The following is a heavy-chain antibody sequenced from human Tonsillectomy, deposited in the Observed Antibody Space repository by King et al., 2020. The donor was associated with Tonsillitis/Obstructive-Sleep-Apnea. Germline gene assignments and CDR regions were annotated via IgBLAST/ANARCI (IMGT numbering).Heavy chain of an antibody. D-gene: IGHD6-13*01. CDR1: GYSFSSYW. CDR3: ARHVIAAADGPPGLDV. J-gene: IGHJ6*02. CDR2: IDPTDSHT. Sequence: VQLVESGAEVKKPGESLRISCTGSGYSFSSYWINWVRQMPGKGLEWMGRIDPTDSHTNYSPSFQGHVTISVDKSISTAYLQWSSLKAPDTAMYYCARHVIAAADGPPGLDVWGQGTTVTVFS. V-gene: IGHV5-10-1*03.